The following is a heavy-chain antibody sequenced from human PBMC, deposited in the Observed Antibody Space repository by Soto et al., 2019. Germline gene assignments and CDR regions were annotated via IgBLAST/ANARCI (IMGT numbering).Heavy chain of an antibody. J-gene: IGHJ4*02. V-gene: IGHV4-59*01. CDR1: GGSISSYY. CDR2: IYYSGST. CDR3: ARHSSSWSPYFDY. Sequence: SETLSLTCTVSGGSISSYYWSWIRQPPGKGLEWIGYIYYSGSTNYNPSLKSRVTISVDTSKNQFSLKLSSVTAADTAVYYCARHSSSWSPYFDYWGQGTLVTVS. D-gene: IGHD6-13*01.